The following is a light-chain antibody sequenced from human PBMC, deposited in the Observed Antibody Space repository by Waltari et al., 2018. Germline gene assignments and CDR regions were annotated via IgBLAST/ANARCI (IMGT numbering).Light chain of an antibody. Sequence: EIVLTQSPGPLSLSPGETATLSCRASQRLSYSYLAWYQQKPGQAPRLIIYGASNRATGIPDRFGGSGSGSGTDFTLTISSLEPEDFAVYYCQEYGRSFGQGTRLEIK. CDR2: GAS. V-gene: IGKV3-20*01. J-gene: IGKJ5*01. CDR1: QRLSYSY. CDR3: QEYGRS.